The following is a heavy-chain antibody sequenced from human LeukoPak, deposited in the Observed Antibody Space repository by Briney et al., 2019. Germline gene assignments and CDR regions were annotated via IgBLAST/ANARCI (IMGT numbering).Heavy chain of an antibody. J-gene: IGHJ2*01. Sequence: GGSLRLSCAASGSTFSRYAMHWLRQAPGKGLEWVAVISYDGSNKYYADSVKGRFTISRDNSKNTLYLQMNSLRAEDTAVYYCARGSVWYFDLWGRGTLVTVSS. V-gene: IGHV3-30*04. CDR3: ARGSVWYFDL. CDR1: GSTFSRYA. D-gene: IGHD4-17*01. CDR2: ISYDGSNK.